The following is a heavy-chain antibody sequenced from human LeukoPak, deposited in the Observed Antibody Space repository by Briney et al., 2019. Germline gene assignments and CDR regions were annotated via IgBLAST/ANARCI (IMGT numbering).Heavy chain of an antibody. CDR2: IGNNGGGI. CDR3: AIDPNWGTHS. J-gene: IGHJ4*02. V-gene: IGHV3-23*01. D-gene: IGHD7-27*01. CDR1: GGSIRSSYYY. Sequence: ETLPLTCTVSGGSIRSSYYYWGWVRHPPGKRLEWVSIIGNNGGGIHYADSVRGRFTISRDNSKNALYLQMNSLRVEDTAVYYCAIDPNWGTHSWGQGVLVTVSS.